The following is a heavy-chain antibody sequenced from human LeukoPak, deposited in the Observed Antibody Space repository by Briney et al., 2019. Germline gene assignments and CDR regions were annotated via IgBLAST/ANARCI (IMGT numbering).Heavy chain of an antibody. D-gene: IGHD1-26*01. CDR3: ARQWELSGYDY. CDR2: INSDGSST. V-gene: IGHV3-74*01. J-gene: IGHJ4*02. CDR1: GFTFSSYW. Sequence: GGSLRLSCAASGFTFSSYWMHWVRQAPGKGLVWVSRINSDGSSTSYADSVKGRFTISRDNAKNTLYLQMNSLRAEDTAVYYCARQWELSGYDYWGQGTLVTASS.